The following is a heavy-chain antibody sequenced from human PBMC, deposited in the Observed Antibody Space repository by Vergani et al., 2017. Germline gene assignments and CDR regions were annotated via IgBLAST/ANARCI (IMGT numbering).Heavy chain of an antibody. CDR1: GYTFTGYY. D-gene: IGHD2-2*01. V-gene: IGHV1-2*02. CDR2: INPNSGGT. J-gene: IGHJ3*02. Sequence: QVQLVQSGAEVKKPGASVKVSCKASGYTFTGYYMHWVRQAPGQGLEWMGWINPNSGGTNYAQKFQGRFTMTRDTSISTAYMELSRLRSDDTAVYYCARVLGPYCSSTSCYGAFDIWGQGTMVTVSS. CDR3: ARVLGPYCSSTSCYGAFDI.